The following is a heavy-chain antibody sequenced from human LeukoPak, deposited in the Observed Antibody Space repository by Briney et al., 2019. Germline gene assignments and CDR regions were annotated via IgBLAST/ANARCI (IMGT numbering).Heavy chain of an antibody. Sequence: PGGSLRLSCAASGFTVSSNYMSWVRQAPRKGLEWFSVIYSGGSTYYADSAKGRFTISRDNSKNTLYLQLNSLRVEDTAVYYCAKGRSSSWYNLDYWGQGTLVTVAS. J-gene: IGHJ4*02. CDR2: IYSGGST. D-gene: IGHD6-13*01. CDR1: GFTVSSNY. V-gene: IGHV3-53*01. CDR3: AKGRSSSWYNLDY.